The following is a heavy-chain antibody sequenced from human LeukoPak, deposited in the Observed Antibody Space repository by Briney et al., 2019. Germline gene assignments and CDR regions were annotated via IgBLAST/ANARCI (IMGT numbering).Heavy chain of an antibody. D-gene: IGHD2/OR15-2a*01. CDR3: ARRLSTRSYYLDD. CDR2: IYYSGTT. J-gene: IGHJ4*02. V-gene: IGHV4-39*01. Sequence: SETLSLTCTVSGGSISISSDYCGWIRQPPGKGLEGIGGIYYSGTTNYNPSLKSRVTMSVDTSKNQFSLKLNSATAADTAVYYCARRLSTRSYYLDDWGQGTLVTVSS. CDR1: GGSISISSDY.